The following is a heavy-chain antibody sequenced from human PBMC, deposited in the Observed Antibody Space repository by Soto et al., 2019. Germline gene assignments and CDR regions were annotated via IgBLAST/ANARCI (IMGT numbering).Heavy chain of an antibody. CDR3: ARGPHPGTTSYYFEY. CDR2: IIPIFGTA. J-gene: IGHJ4*02. D-gene: IGHD1-7*01. V-gene: IGHV1-69*01. Sequence: VKVSCKASGGTFSSYAISWVRQAPGQGLEWMGGIIPIFGTANYAQKFQGRVTITADESTGTAYMELSSLRSEDTAVYYCARGPHPGTTSYYFEYWGQGTLVTVSS. CDR1: GGTFSSYA.